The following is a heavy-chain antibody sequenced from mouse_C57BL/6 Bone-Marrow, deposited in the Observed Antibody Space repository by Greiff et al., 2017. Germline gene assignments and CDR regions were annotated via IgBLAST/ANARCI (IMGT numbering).Heavy chain of an antibody. CDR1: GFTFSDYG. CDR2: ISNLAYSI. J-gene: IGHJ4*01. D-gene: IGHD2-3*01. Sequence: EVNLVESGGGLVPPGGSLKLSCAASGFTFSDYGMAWFRQAPRKGPEWVAFISNLAYSIYYADTVTGRLTISRENAKNTLYLEMSSVRSEDTAMYYCARRVYDGYYYYAMDDWGQGTSVTVSS. V-gene: IGHV5-15*01. CDR3: ARRVYDGYYYYAMDD.